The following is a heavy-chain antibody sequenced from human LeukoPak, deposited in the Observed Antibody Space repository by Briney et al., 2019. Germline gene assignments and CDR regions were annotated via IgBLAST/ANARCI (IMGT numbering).Heavy chain of an antibody. V-gene: IGHV4-38-2*02. CDR1: GYSISSGYY. Sequence: SETLSLTCTVSGYSISSGYYWGWIRQPPGKGLEWIGSIYHSGSTYYNPSLKSRVTISVDTSKNQFSLKLSSVTAADTAVYYCAKAGYSSSCVDYWGQGTLVTVSS. CDR2: IYHSGST. J-gene: IGHJ4*02. D-gene: IGHD6-13*01. CDR3: AKAGYSSSCVDY.